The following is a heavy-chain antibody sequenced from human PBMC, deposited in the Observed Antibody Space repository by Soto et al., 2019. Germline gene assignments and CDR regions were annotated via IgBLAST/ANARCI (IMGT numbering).Heavy chain of an antibody. J-gene: IGHJ3*02. Sequence: EVQLVESGGGLVKPGGSLRLSCAASGFTFSNAWMNWVRQAPGKGLEWVGRIKSKTDGGTTDYAAPVKGRFTISRDDSKNTLYLQMNSLKTEDTAVYYCTTQTRYHGDAFDIWGQGTMVTVSS. CDR3: TTQTRYHGDAFDI. D-gene: IGHD2-2*01. CDR2: IKSKTDGGTT. CDR1: GFTFSNAW. V-gene: IGHV3-15*07.